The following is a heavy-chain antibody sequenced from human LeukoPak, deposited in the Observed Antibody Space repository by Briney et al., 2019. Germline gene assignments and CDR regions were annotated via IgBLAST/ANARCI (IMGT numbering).Heavy chain of an antibody. Sequence: SETLSLTCTVSGTSISSYYWTWIRQPAGKGLEWIGRFYTSGSTSFNPSLKSRVTMSVDTSKNQFSLKLTPVTAADTAVYYCARDSSYCSSTRCYRGGFDPWGQGTLVTVSS. CDR3: ARDSSYCSSTRCYRGGFDP. D-gene: IGHD2-2*02. V-gene: IGHV4-4*07. CDR2: FYTSGST. J-gene: IGHJ5*02. CDR1: GTSISSYY.